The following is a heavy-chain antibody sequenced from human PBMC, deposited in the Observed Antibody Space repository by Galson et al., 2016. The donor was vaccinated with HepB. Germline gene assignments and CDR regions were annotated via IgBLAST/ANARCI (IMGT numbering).Heavy chain of an antibody. J-gene: IGHJ5*01. CDR2: ISWNSGTI. V-gene: IGHV3-9*01. CDR3: TKDVSGATGSTSWFDS. CDR1: GFTFDDYA. D-gene: IGHD1-1*01. Sequence: SLRLSCAASGFTFDDYAMHWVRQAPGKGLEWVSGISWNSGTIFYADSVRGRSTISRDNAKNSLFLQMKSLRPEDTALYYCTKDVSGATGSTSWFDSWGQGILVTVSS.